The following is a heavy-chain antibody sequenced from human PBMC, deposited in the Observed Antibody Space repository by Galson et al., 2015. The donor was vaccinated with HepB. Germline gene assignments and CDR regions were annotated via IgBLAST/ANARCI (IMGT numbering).Heavy chain of an antibody. J-gene: IGHJ4*02. CDR2: ISSSSSAI. CDR3: TRARYGDS. D-gene: IGHD1-1*01. Sequence: SLRLSCAASGFTFSSYSMNWVRQAPGKGLEWVSYISSSSSAIYYADSVKGRFTVSRDNAKNSLYLQMNSLRDEDTAVYYCTRARYGDSWGQGTLVTVPS. CDR1: GFTFSSYS. V-gene: IGHV3-48*02.